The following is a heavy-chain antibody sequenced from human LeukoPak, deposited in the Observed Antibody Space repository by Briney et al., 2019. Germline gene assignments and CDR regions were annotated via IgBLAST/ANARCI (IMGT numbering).Heavy chain of an antibody. CDR3: ARLFYYGGSGYYGAFEY. J-gene: IGHJ4*02. CDR1: GGSFSGYY. Sequence: SETLSLTCAVYGGSFSGYYWSWIRQRPGKGLEWIGEINHSGSTNYSPSLKSRVAISVDTSKSQFSLKLSSVTAADTAVYYCARLFYYGGSGYYGAFEYWGQGTLVTVSS. CDR2: INHSGST. D-gene: IGHD3-22*01. V-gene: IGHV4-34*01.